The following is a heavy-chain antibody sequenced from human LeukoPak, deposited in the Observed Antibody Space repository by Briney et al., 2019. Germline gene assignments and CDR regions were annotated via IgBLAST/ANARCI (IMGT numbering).Heavy chain of an antibody. CDR3: TNGSGVMFDP. CDR2: IRSKANSYVT. D-gene: IGHD2-15*01. CDR1: GFTFSGSA. J-gene: IGHJ5*02. V-gene: IGHV3-73*01. Sequence: GGSLRLSCAASGFTFSGSAMHRVRQASGKGLEWVGRIRSKANSYVTAYAASVKGTFTISRDDSKNTAYLQMNSLKTEDTAVYYCTNGSGVMFDPWGQGTLVTVP.